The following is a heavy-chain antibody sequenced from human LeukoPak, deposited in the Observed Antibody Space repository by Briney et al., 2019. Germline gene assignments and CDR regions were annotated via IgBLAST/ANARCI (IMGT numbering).Heavy chain of an antibody. Sequence: GASVKVSCKASGGTFSSYAISWVRQAPGQGLEWMGRIIPILGIANYAQKFQGRVTITADKSTSTAYMELNSLRSEDTAVYYCAREGGCSSTSCYGKVGWFDPWGQGTLVTVSS. CDR2: IIPILGIA. CDR1: GGTFSSYA. CDR3: AREGGCSSTSCYGKVGWFDP. D-gene: IGHD2-2*01. J-gene: IGHJ5*02. V-gene: IGHV1-69*04.